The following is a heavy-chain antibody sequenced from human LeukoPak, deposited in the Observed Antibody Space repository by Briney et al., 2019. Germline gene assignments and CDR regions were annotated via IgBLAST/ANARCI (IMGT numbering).Heavy chain of an antibody. D-gene: IGHD6-19*01. Sequence: ASVKVSCKASGGTFSSYAMSWVRQAPGKGLEWVSAITGSGGSTYYAVSVKGRFTISRDNSKNTLYLQMNSLRAEDTAVYYCAKGLYSSGLWGQGTLVTVSS. CDR1: GGTFSSYA. CDR3: AKGLYSSGL. CDR2: ITGSGGST. J-gene: IGHJ4*02. V-gene: IGHV3-23*01.